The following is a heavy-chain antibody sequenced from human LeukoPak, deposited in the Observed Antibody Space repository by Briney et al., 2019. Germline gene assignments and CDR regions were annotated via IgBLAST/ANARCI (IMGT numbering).Heavy chain of an antibody. CDR3: AKKGTVVTPGLYFDY. Sequence: GRSLRLSCAASGFTFNNYTMSWVRQAPGKGLEWVSTIRINGDRTYYADSVKGRFTISRDNSNNNLYLEMNSLGAEDTATYYCAKKGTVVTPGLYFDYWGQGILVTVSS. CDR1: GFTFNNYT. D-gene: IGHD4-23*01. J-gene: IGHJ4*02. CDR2: IRINGDRT. V-gene: IGHV3-23*01.